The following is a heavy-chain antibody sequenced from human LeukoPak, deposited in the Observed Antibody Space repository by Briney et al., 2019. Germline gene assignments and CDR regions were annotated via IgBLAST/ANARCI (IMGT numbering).Heavy chain of an antibody. J-gene: IGHJ4*02. D-gene: IGHD3-22*01. CDR1: GFTFSSYS. V-gene: IGHV3-48*04. Sequence: GGSLRLSCAASGFTFSSYSMNWVRQAPGKGLEWVSYISSSSSTIYYADSVKGRFTISRDNAKKSLYLQMNSLRAGDTAVYYCARGRYDSSGYYSIFDYWGQGTLVTVSS. CDR2: ISSSSSTI. CDR3: ARGRYDSSGYYSIFDY.